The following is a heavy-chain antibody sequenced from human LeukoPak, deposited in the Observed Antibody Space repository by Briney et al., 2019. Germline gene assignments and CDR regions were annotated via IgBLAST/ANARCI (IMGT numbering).Heavy chain of an antibody. CDR1: AFTFSSYA. V-gene: IGHV3-23*01. Sequence: GGSLRLSCAASAFTFSSYAMSWVRQAPGKGLEWVSAVSGSGGSTYYADSVKGRFTISRDNSKNTLYLQMNSLRAEDTAVYYCAKVALELPYYYYYYMDVWGKGTTVTVSS. D-gene: IGHD1-7*01. CDR2: VSGSGGST. CDR3: AKVALELPYYYYYYMDV. J-gene: IGHJ6*03.